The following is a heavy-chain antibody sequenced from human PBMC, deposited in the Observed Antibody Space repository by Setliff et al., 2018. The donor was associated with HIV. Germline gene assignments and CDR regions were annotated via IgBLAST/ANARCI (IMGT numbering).Heavy chain of an antibody. CDR3: ARDTTYEPEYYDSSGYFYGVGPLDY. Sequence: ASVKVSCKASGYTSTGYYMHWVRQAPGQGLEWMGWINPNSGDTKYAQKFQGRVTMTRDTSISAVSMELRRLRPDDTAMYFCARDTTYEPEYYDSSGYFYGVGPLDYWGQGALVTVSS. CDR1: GYTSTGYY. J-gene: IGHJ4*02. D-gene: IGHD3-22*01. CDR2: INPNSGDT. V-gene: IGHV1-2*02.